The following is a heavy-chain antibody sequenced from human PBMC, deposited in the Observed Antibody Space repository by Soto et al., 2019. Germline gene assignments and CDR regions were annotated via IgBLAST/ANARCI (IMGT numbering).Heavy chain of an antibody. CDR2: ISGSGGST. V-gene: IGHV3-23*01. D-gene: IGHD1-26*01. CDR1: GFTFSSYA. CDR3: AKRAWGYFYFDY. J-gene: IGHJ4*02. Sequence: GGSLRLSCAASGFTFSSYAMSWVRQAPGKGLEWVSVISGSGGSTYYANSVKGRFTISRDNSKNTLYLQMNSLRAEDTAVYYCAKRAWGYFYFDYWGQGTLVTVSS.